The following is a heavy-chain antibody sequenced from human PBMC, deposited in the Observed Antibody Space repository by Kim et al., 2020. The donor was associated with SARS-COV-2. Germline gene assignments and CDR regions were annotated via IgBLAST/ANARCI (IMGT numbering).Heavy chain of an antibody. J-gene: IGHJ4*02. CDR1: GFTFSDHY. CDR2: ISSGGTI. CDR3: AKGADIVLMVYGIGYFDY. V-gene: IGHV3-11*01. D-gene: IGHD2-8*01. Sequence: GSLRLSCAASGFTFSDHYMSWIRQAPGKGLEWIAYISSGGTIFYADSVKGRFTISRDSARNSLYLEMNSLRAEDTAVYYCAKGADIVLMVYGIGYFDYWGQGTLVTVSS.